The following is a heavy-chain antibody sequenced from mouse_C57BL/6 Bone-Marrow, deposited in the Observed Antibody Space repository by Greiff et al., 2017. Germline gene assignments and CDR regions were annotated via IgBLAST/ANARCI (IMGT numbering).Heavy chain of an antibody. CDR3: ASGDWDYFDY. V-gene: IGHV1-50*01. CDR1: GYTFTSYW. Sequence: QVHVKQPGAELVKPGASVKLSCKASGYTFTSYWMQWVKQRPGQGLEWIGEIDPSDSYTNYNQKFKGKATLTVDTSSSTAYMQLSSLTSEDSAVYYCASGDWDYFDYWGQGTTLTVSS. J-gene: IGHJ2*01. D-gene: IGHD4-1*01. CDR2: IDPSDSYT.